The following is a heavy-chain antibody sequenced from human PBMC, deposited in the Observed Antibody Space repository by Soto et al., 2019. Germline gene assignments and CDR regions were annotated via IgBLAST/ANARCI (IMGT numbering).Heavy chain of an antibody. D-gene: IGHD3-22*01. J-gene: IGHJ4*02. V-gene: IGHV4-30-4*01. Sequence: SETLSLTCTVSGGPFSRGGYYWSWIRQHPGKGLEWIGYIYYSGSTYYNPSLKSRVTISLDTSKNQFSLKLSSVTAADTAVYYCASQHYYDSSGYYVVYWGQGTLVTVSS. CDR1: GGPFSRGGYY. CDR3: ASQHYYDSSGYYVVY. CDR2: IYYSGST.